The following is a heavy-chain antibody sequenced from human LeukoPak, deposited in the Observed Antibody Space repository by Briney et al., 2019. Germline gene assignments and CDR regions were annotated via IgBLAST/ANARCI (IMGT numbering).Heavy chain of an antibody. CDR3: AKDRRPYSSSWYELVNWFDP. J-gene: IGHJ5*02. V-gene: IGHV3-9*01. CDR1: GFTFDDYA. Sequence: GGSLRLSCAASGFTFDDYATPWVRHAPGKGLEWVSGISWNSGSIGYADSVKGRFTISRDNAKNSLYLQMNSLRAEDTALYYCAKDRRPYSSSWYELVNWFDPWGQGTLVTVSS. D-gene: IGHD6-13*01. CDR2: ISWNSGSI.